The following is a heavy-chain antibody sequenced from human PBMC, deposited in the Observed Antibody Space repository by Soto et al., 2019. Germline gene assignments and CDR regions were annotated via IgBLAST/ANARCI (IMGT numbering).Heavy chain of an antibody. Sequence: QVQLVQSGAEVKKPGASVKVSCKASGYTFTDYFIHWVRQAPGQGFEWMGWSNPKSRGTNYAQKFQGRVTMTRETTNSTAYMELRGMRSDDTAVYYCARVTLKAGNLCDPWGQGTLVTVSS. CDR3: ARVTLKAGNLCDP. CDR2: SNPKSRGT. V-gene: IGHV1-2*02. J-gene: IGHJ5*02. CDR1: GYTFTDYF.